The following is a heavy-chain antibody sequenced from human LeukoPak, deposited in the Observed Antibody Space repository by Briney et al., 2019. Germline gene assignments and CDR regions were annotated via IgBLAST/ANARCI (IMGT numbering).Heavy chain of an antibody. CDR3: ARGSPPKIVVVVAAAADAFDI. V-gene: IGHV3-30*03. CDR1: GFTFSSYG. CDR2: MSYDGSNK. D-gene: IGHD2-15*01. Sequence: GRSLRLSCAASGFTFSSYGMHWVRQAPGKGLEWVAVMSYDGSNKYYADSVKGRFTISRDNSKNTLYLQMNSLRAEDTAVYYCARGSPPKIVVVVAAAADAFDIWGQGTMVTVSS. J-gene: IGHJ3*02.